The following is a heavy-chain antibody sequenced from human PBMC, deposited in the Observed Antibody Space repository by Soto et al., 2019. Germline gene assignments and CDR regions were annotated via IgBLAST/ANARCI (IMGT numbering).Heavy chain of an antibody. D-gene: IGHD3-22*01. Sequence: ASVKVSCKASGYTFTSYCISWVRQAPGQGLEWMGWISAYNGNTNYAQKLQGRVTMTTDTSTSTAYMELRSLRSDDTAVYYCARDIYDSSGYRYYYFDYWGQGTLVIVSS. CDR2: ISAYNGNT. CDR1: GYTFTSYC. V-gene: IGHV1-18*01. J-gene: IGHJ4*02. CDR3: ARDIYDSSGYRYYYFDY.